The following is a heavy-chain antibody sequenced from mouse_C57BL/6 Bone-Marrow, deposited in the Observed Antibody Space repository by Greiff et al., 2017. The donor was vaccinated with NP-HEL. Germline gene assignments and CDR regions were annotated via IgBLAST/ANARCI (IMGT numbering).Heavy chain of an antibody. CDR3: TRRKRDYGSSYAMDY. D-gene: IGHD1-1*01. V-gene: IGHV1-15*01. Sequence: VQLQESGAELVRPGASVTLSCKASGYTFTDYEMHWVKQTPVHGLEWIGAIDPETGGTAYNQKFKGKAILTADKSSSTAYMELRSLTSEDSAVYYCTRRKRDYGSSYAMDYWGQGTSVTVSS. J-gene: IGHJ4*01. CDR2: IDPETGGT. CDR1: GYTFTDYE.